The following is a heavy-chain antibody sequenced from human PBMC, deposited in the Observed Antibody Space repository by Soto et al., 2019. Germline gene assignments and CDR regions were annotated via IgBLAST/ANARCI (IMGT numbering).Heavy chain of an antibody. Sequence: GASVKVSCNASGGTFSSYAISLVRQAPGQGLEWMGGIIPIFGTANYAQKFQGRVTITADESTSTAYMELSSLRSEDTAVYYCARSYYDSSGSLDYWGQGTLVTVSS. D-gene: IGHD3-22*01. CDR1: GGTFSSYA. J-gene: IGHJ4*02. CDR2: IIPIFGTA. CDR3: ARSYYDSSGSLDY. V-gene: IGHV1-69*13.